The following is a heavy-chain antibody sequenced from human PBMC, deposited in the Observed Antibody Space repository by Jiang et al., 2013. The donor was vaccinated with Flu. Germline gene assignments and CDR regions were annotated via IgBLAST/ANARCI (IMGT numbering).Heavy chain of an antibody. V-gene: IGHV3-23*01. D-gene: IGHD6-13*01. J-gene: IGHJ4*02. CDR2: VSGSGGST. CDR1: GFTFSSYA. CDR3: AKDRVATAAAVDY. Sequence: VQLLESGGDLVQPGGSLRLSCAASGFTFSSYAMSWVRQAPGKGLEWVSTVSGSGGSTYYADSVKGRFTISRDNSKNTLYLQMNSLRAEDTAVYYCAKDRVATAAAVDYWGQGTLVTVSS.